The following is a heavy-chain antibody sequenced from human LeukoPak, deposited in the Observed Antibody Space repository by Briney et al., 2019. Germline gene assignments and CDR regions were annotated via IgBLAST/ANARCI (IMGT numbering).Heavy chain of an antibody. Sequence: GGSLRLSCAASGFTFSSYSMNWVRQAPGKGLEWVANIKQDGSETSYVDSVKGRFTISRDNAKNSLYLQMNSLRAEDTAVYYCARDVAAAAPSLAWGQGTLVTVSS. CDR1: GFTFSSYS. D-gene: IGHD6-13*01. V-gene: IGHV3-7*01. CDR2: IKQDGSET. CDR3: ARDVAAAAPSLA. J-gene: IGHJ4*02.